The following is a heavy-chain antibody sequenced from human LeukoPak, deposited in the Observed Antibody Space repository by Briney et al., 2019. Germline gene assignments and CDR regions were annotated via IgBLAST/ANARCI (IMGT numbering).Heavy chain of an antibody. Sequence: SVKVSCKASGGTFSSYAISWVRQAPGQGLEGMGGIIPIFGTANYAQKFQGRVTITADESTSTAYMELSSLRSEDTAVYYCASAPRIKYYYYYGMDVWGKGTTVTVSS. CDR3: ASAPRIKYYYYYGMDV. V-gene: IGHV1-69*13. CDR1: GGTFSSYA. J-gene: IGHJ6*04. CDR2: IIPIFGTA.